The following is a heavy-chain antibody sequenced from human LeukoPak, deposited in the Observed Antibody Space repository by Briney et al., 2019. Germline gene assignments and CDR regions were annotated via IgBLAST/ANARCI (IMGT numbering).Heavy chain of an antibody. CDR1: GGSISSSNW. CDR3: ALRIAAAGAHFDY. CDR2: IYHSGST. J-gene: IGHJ4*02. V-gene: IGHV4-4*02. D-gene: IGHD6-13*01. Sequence: PSETLSLTCAVSGGSISSSNWWSWVRQPPGKGLEWIGEIYHSGSTNYNPSLKSRVTISVDKSKNQFSLKLSSVTAADTAVYYCALRIAAAGAHFDYWGQGTLVTVSS.